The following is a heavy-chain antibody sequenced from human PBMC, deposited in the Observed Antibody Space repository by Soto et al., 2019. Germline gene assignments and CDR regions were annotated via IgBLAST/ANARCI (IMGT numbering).Heavy chain of an antibody. J-gene: IGHJ4*02. D-gene: IGHD6-13*01. CDR3: ARGERQQQRDY. CDR1: GDSISRDKW. Sequence: SETLSRTCAVSGDSISRDKWWSWVRQPPGKGLEWIGEIHHSGNSNYNLFLMSRVIISVDKSKNQFSLKLSSVTDADTAVYYCARGERQQQRDYWGQGTLVTVS. CDR2: IHHSGNS. V-gene: IGHV4-4*02.